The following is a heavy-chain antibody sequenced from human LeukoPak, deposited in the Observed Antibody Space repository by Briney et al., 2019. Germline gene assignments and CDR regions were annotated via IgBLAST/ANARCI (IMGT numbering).Heavy chain of an antibody. V-gene: IGHV5-10-1*01. Sequence: GESLKISCKGSGYSFTSYWISWVRQMPGKGLEWMGRIDPSDSYTNYSPSFQGHVTISADKSISTAYLQWSSLKASDTAMYYCARSYYGSGSLDYYYYGMDAWGQGTTVTVSS. CDR2: IDPSDSYT. J-gene: IGHJ6*02. D-gene: IGHD3-10*01. CDR3: ARSYYGSGSLDYYYYGMDA. CDR1: GYSFTSYW.